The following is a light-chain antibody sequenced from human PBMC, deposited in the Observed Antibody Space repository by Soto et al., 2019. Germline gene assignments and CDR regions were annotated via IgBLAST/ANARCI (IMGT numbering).Light chain of an antibody. CDR2: EVS. J-gene: IGLJ1*01. CDR1: TSFVGTYNF. Sequence: QSVLTQPASVSGSAGQSITISCTGTTSFVGTYNFVSWYQQHPGKAPKLMIYEVSNRPSGVSNRFSGSKSGNTASLTISGLQAEDEADYYCSSYTSSSTLLYVFGTGTKVTVL. CDR3: SSYTSSSTLLYV. V-gene: IGLV2-14*01.